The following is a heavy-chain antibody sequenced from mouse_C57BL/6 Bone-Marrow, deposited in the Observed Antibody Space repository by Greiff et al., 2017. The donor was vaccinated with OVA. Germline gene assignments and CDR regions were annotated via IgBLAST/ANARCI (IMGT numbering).Heavy chain of an antibody. J-gene: IGHJ2*01. CDR1: GYTFTSYG. D-gene: IGHD1-1*01. V-gene: IGHV1-81*01. CDR2: IYPRSGNT. Sequence: VKVVESGAELARPGASVKLSCKASGYTFTSYGISWVKQRTGQGLEWIGEIYPRSGNTYYNEKFKGKATLTADKSSSTAYMELRSLTSEDSAVYFCAREGHYYGSSFDYWGQGTTLTVSS. CDR3: AREGHYYGSSFDY.